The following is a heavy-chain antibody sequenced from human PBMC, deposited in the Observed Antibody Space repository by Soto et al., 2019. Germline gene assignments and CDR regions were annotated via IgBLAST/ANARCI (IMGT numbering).Heavy chain of an antibody. CDR3: AKVPPAPIVADPGLPTGFLPH. Sequence: VVLLESGGGLVQPGGSLRLSCAGSGFTFSAYAMIWVRQAPGKGLEWVSAISGNGDSTYYADSVKGRFTISRDNSKKTLYLQLNSLRDEDTAVYYCAKVPPAPIVADPGLPTGFLPHWGQGTLVIVSS. CDR2: ISGNGDST. CDR1: GFTFSAYA. V-gene: IGHV3-23*01. J-gene: IGHJ1*01. D-gene: IGHD2-15*01.